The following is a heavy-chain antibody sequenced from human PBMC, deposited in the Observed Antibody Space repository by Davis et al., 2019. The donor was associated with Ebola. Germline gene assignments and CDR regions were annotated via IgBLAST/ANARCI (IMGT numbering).Heavy chain of an antibody. V-gene: IGHV3-23*01. J-gene: IGHJ6*02. CDR2: ISGSGGST. CDR3: ARVGNYYDSSGYYFLYYGMDV. Sequence: GESLKISCAASGFTFTSYAMSWVRQAPGKGLEWVSGISGSGGSTYYADSVKGRFTISRDNSKNTLYLQMNSLRAEDTAVYYCARVGNYYDSSGYYFLYYGMDVWGQGTTVTVSS. CDR1: GFTFTSYA. D-gene: IGHD3-22*01.